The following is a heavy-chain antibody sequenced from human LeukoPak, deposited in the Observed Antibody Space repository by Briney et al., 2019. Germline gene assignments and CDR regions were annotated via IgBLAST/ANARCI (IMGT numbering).Heavy chain of an antibody. Sequence: PGGSLRLSCAASGFTFSSYAMSWVRQAPGKGLEWVSAISGSGGSTYYADSVRGRFTISRDNSKNTLYLQMNSLRAEDTAVYYCAKDRRDGSYLFDYWGQGTLVTVSS. CDR2: ISGSGGST. J-gene: IGHJ4*02. CDR3: AKDRRDGSYLFDY. D-gene: IGHD1-26*01. CDR1: GFTFSSYA. V-gene: IGHV3-23*01.